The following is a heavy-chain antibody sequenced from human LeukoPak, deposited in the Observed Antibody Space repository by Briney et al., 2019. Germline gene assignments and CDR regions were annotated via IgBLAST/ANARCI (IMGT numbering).Heavy chain of an antibody. D-gene: IGHD3-10*01. CDR3: ARVPYGNYHYYYMDV. CDR1: GFSVNSDY. Sequence: GGSLRLSCAASGFSVNSDYMTWVRQAPGKGLEWVSLIYSGSSTYYANSVKGRFTISRDNSKNTVYLQMNSLRAEDTAVYYCARVPYGNYHYYYMDVWGKGTTVTVSS. J-gene: IGHJ6*03. CDR2: IYSGSST. V-gene: IGHV3-53*01.